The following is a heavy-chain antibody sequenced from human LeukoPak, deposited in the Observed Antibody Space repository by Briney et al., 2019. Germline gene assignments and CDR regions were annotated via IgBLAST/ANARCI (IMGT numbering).Heavy chain of an antibody. CDR2: IIPIFGTA. V-gene: IGHV1-69*05. J-gene: IGHJ3*02. CDR3: AREGPTVTDAFDI. CDR1: GGTFSSYA. Sequence: SVKVSCKASGGTFSSYAISWVRQAPGQGLEWMGGIIPIFGTANYAQKFQGRATITTDESTSTAYMELSSLRSEDTAVYYCAREGPTVTDAFDIWGQGTMVTVSS. D-gene: IGHD4-11*01.